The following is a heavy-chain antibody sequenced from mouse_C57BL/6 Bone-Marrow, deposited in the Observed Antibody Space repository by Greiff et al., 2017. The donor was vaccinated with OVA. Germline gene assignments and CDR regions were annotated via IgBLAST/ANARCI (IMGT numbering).Heavy chain of an antibody. Sequence: VQLQPPGTELVKPGASVKLFCQASGYTFPSYWMHWVKQGPGQGLEWVGNINPSNGGTNDNEKFKSKGTLTVDKCSSTAYIQLSSLTSVDSAVYYCARSGWLLPPSYWGQGTLVTVSA. CDR1: GYTFPSYW. CDR3: ARSGWLLPPSY. CDR2: INPSNGGT. V-gene: IGHV1-53*01. D-gene: IGHD2-3*01. J-gene: IGHJ3*01.